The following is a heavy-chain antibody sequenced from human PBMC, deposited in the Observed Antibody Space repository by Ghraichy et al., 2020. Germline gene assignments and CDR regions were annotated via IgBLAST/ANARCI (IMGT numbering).Heavy chain of an antibody. CDR2: ISVSGDST. D-gene: IGHD4-17*01. CDR1: GFTFRSYE. J-gene: IGHJ6*03. V-gene: IGHV3-48*03. Sequence: RGSLRLSCEGSGFTFRSYEMSWFRQAPGKGPEWVSYISVSGDSTHYADFVRGRFTISRDNAKNLLSLQMSSLRAEDTAVYYCARIRDYVQVMDVWGKGTTVTVSS. CDR3: ARIRDYVQVMDV.